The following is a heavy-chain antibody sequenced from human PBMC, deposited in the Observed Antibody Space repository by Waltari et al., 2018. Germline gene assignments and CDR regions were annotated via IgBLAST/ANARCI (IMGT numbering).Heavy chain of an antibody. V-gene: IGHV1-2*02. J-gene: IGHJ4*02. CDR3: ARGGITYTYDSVAYYSFDS. Sequence: QVQLVQSGAEVKKPGASVTLSCKTSGYTFNDYYIYWVRQAPGQGLEWMGWINPNNGAAYYAQKFQGRVPMTSDMSVSTAYMELTSLRSDDTAVYYCARGGITYTYDSVAYYSFDSWGQGTLVTVSS. D-gene: IGHD3-22*01. CDR2: INPNNGAA. CDR1: GYTFNDYY.